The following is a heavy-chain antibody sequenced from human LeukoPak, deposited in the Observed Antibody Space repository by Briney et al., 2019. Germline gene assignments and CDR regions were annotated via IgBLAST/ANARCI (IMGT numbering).Heavy chain of an antibody. CDR2: IYYSGST. V-gene: IGHV4-39*01. D-gene: IGHD1-26*01. CDR3: ASRGDSGSYYCGFDY. J-gene: IGHJ4*02. Sequence: SETLSLTCTVSGGSISSSSYYWDWIRQPPGKGLEWIGTIYYSGSTYYNPSLKSRVTISVDTSKNQFSLKLSSVTAADTAVYYCASRGDSGSYYCGFDYWGQGTLVTVSS. CDR1: GGSISSSSYY.